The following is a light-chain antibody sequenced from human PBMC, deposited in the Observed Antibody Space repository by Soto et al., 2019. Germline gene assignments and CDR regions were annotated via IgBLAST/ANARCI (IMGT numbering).Light chain of an antibody. CDR2: RNN. Sequence: QSVLTQPPSASGNPGQRVSISCSGSRSNIGRNYVYWYQQLPGTAPKLLIQRNNERPSGVPDRFSGSKSVTSVSLAISGLRSEDEATYYCAAWDDTLNGQVFGGGTKLTVL. CDR1: RSNIGRNY. V-gene: IGLV1-47*01. CDR3: AAWDDTLNGQV. J-gene: IGLJ3*02.